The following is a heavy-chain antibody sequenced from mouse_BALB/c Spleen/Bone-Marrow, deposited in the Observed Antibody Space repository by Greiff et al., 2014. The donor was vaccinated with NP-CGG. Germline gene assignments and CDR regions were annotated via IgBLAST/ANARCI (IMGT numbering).Heavy chain of an antibody. CDR3: ARYYYGFLDY. D-gene: IGHD1-2*01. J-gene: IGHJ2*01. CDR1: GFSLTSYG. V-gene: IGHV2-9*02. Sequence: VQLVESGPGLVAPSQSLSITCTVSGFSLTSYGVHWVRQPPGKGLEWLGVIWAGGSTNYNSALMSRLSISKDNSKSQVFLKMKSLQTDDTAMYYCARYYYGFLDYWGQGTTLTVSS. CDR2: IWAGGST.